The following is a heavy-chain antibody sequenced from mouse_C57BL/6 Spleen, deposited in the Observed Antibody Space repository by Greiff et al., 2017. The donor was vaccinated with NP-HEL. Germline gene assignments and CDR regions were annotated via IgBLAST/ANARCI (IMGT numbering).Heavy chain of an antibody. J-gene: IGHJ4*01. CDR3: ARGGSYDYDDAMDY. CDR2: IYPGDGDT. CDR1: GYAFSSSW. V-gene: IGHV1-82*01. Sequence: LQESGPELVKPGASVKIPCKASGYAFSSSWMNWVKQRPGKGLEWIGRIYPGDGDTNYNGKFKGKATLTADKSSSTAYMQLSSLTSEYSAVYFCARGGSYDYDDAMDYWGQGTSVTVSS. D-gene: IGHD2-4*01.